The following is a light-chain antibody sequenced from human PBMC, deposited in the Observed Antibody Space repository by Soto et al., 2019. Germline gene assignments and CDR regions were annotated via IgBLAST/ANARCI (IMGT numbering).Light chain of an antibody. V-gene: IGKV3-11*01. CDR3: QQRSNWPPT. Sequence: IVLTQSPATLSLSPGERATLSCRASQSVSYYLAWYQQKPGQAPRLLIYDASNRATGIPARFSGSGSGTDFTLSISSLEPEDFAVYYCQQRSNWPPTFGGGTKVEIK. CDR1: QSVSYY. J-gene: IGKJ4*01. CDR2: DAS.